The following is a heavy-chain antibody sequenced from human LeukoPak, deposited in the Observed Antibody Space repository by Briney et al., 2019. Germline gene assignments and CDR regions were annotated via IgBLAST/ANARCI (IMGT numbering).Heavy chain of an antibody. Sequence: GGSLRLSCAASGFTFDDYAMHWVRQAPGKGLEWVSGISWNSGSIGYADSVKGRFTISRDNAKNSLYLQMNSLRAEDTAFYYCAKDMEYSSSSGWGNFQHWGQGTLVTVSS. CDR1: GFTFDDYA. V-gene: IGHV3-9*01. J-gene: IGHJ1*01. CDR2: ISWNSGSI. D-gene: IGHD6-6*01. CDR3: AKDMEYSSSSGWGNFQH.